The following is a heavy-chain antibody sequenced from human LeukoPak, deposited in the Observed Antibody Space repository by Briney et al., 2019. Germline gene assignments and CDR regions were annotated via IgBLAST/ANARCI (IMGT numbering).Heavy chain of an antibody. CDR3: ARDGYTITWGEIDY. CDR2: VSGDGHST. J-gene: IGHJ4*02. D-gene: IGHD6-13*01. Sequence: GGSLRLSCGASGFTFINYALHWVRQAPGKGLEWVSAVSGDGHSTYYANSVKDRFTISRDDSRNTLYLQMDSLRTDDMALYYCARDGYTITWGEIDYWGQGTLVTVSS. V-gene: IGHV3-64*01. CDR1: GFTFINYA.